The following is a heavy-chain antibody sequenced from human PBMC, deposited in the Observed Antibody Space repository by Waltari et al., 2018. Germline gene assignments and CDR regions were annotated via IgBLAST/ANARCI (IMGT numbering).Heavy chain of an antibody. Sequence: QVQLQESGPGLVKPSQTLSLTCTVSGGSISRGSYYWSWIRQPAGKGLEWIGRIYTSGSTNYNPSLKSRVTMSVDTSKNQFSLKLSSVTAADTAVYYCARSHQGTPFDYWGQGTLVTVSS. D-gene: IGHD1-1*01. CDR2: IYTSGST. V-gene: IGHV4-61*02. CDR1: GGSISRGSYY. J-gene: IGHJ4*02. CDR3: ARSHQGTPFDY.